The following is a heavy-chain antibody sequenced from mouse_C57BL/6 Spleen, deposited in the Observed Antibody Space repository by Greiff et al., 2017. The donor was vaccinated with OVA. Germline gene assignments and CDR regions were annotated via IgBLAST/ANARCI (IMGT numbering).Heavy chain of an antibody. V-gene: IGHV1-18*01. J-gene: IGHJ2*01. Sequence: EVQLQQSGPELVKPGASVKIPCKASGYTFTDYNMDWVKQSHGKSLEWIGDINPNNGGTIYNQKFKGKATLTVDKSSSTAYMELRSLTSEDTAVYYCARGIYYYGSSPVYFDDWGKGTTLTVSS. CDR1: GYTFTDYN. CDR3: ARGIYYYGSSPVYFDD. D-gene: IGHD1-1*01. CDR2: INPNNGGT.